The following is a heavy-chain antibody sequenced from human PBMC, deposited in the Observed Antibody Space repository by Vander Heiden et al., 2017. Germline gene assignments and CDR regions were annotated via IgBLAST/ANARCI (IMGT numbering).Heavy chain of an antibody. Sequence: QVQLVQSGAEVKKPGASVKVSCKASGYTFTSYAMHWVRQAPGQRLEWMGGINAGNGNTKYSQKFQGRVTITRDTSASTAYMELSSLRSEDTAVYYCAREAVAGTAFDYWGQGTLVTVSS. CDR1: GYTFTSYA. CDR2: INAGNGNT. D-gene: IGHD6-19*01. CDR3: AREAVAGTAFDY. J-gene: IGHJ4*02. V-gene: IGHV1-3*01.